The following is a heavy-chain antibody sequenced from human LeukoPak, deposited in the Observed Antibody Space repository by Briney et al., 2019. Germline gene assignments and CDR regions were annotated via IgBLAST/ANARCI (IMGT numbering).Heavy chain of an antibody. CDR2: ISSSSSYI. J-gene: IGHJ4*02. CDR1: GFTLSSYS. V-gene: IGHV3-21*04. D-gene: IGHD6-19*01. Sequence: GGSLRLSCATSGFTLSSYSMNWVRQAPGKGLEWVSSISSSSSYIYYADSVKGRFTISRDNAKNSLYLQMNSLRAEDTAVYFCARGFLGGTDQYFDSWGQGTLVTVSS. CDR3: ARGFLGGTDQYFDS.